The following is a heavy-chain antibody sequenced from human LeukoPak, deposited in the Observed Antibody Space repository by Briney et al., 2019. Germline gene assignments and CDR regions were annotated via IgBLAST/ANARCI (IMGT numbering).Heavy chain of an antibody. CDR1: GGTFSSYA. Sequence: SVKVSCKASGGTFSSYAISWVRQAPGQGLEWMGGIIPIFGTANYAQKFQGRVTITADESTSTAYMELSSLRSEDTAVYYCARDGPNYGDFNWFDPWGQGTLVTVSS. CDR2: IIPIFGTA. V-gene: IGHV1-69*13. CDR3: ARDGPNYGDFNWFDP. D-gene: IGHD4-17*01. J-gene: IGHJ5*02.